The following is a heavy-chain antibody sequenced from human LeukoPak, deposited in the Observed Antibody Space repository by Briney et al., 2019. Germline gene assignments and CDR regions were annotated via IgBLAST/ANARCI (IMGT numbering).Heavy chain of an antibody. Sequence: SETLSLTCTVSGGSISSGGYYWSWIRQHPGKGLEWIGYIYYSGSTYYNPSLKSRVTISVDTSKNQFSLKLSSVTAADTAVYYCARRMYYYDSSGYYYLEWVFDPWGRGTLVTVSS. CDR1: GGSISSGGYY. CDR3: ARRMYYYDSSGYYYLEWVFDP. CDR2: IYYSGST. V-gene: IGHV4-31*03. D-gene: IGHD3-22*01. J-gene: IGHJ5*02.